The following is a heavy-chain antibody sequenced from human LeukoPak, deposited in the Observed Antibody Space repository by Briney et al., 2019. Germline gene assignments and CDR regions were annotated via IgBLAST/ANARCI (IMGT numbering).Heavy chain of an antibody. CDR3: AKDRPFVVVVAATPPLYDY. Sequence: PGRSLRLSCAASGFTFSSYGMHWVRQAPGKGLEWVVVISYDGSNKYYADSVKGRFTISRDNSKNTLYLQMNSLRAEDTAVYYCAKDRPFVVVVAATPPLYDYWGQGTLVTVSS. D-gene: IGHD2-15*01. CDR2: ISYDGSNK. J-gene: IGHJ4*02. CDR1: GFTFSSYG. V-gene: IGHV3-30*18.